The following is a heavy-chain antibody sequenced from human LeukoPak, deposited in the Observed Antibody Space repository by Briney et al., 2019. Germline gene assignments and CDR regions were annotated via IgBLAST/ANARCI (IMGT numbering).Heavy chain of an antibody. Sequence: TSETLSLTCTVSGGSISSSSYYWGWIHQPPGKGLEWIGTIYYSGSTYYDPSLKSRVTMSVDTSKNQFSLKLSSVTAADTAVYYCARDGYSGTAADYWGQGTLVTVSS. CDR1: GGSISSSSYY. J-gene: IGHJ4*02. D-gene: IGHD5-12*01. CDR3: ARDGYSGTAADY. V-gene: IGHV4-39*07. CDR2: IYYSGST.